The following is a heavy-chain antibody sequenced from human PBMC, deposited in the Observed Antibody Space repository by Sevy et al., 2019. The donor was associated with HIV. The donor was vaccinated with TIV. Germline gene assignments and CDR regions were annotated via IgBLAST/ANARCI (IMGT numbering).Heavy chain of an antibody. CDR3: ASSRDYYDNSGPNFDY. Sequence: ASVKVSCKVSGYTLTQLSMHWVRQAPGKGLEWMGGFEPEDGETLHSQNFQGRVTLTEDTSTDPAYMELSSLRSEDTAVYYCASSRDYYDNSGPNFDYWGQGTLVTVSS. D-gene: IGHD3-22*01. CDR1: GYTLTQLS. CDR2: FEPEDGET. V-gene: IGHV1-24*01. J-gene: IGHJ4*02.